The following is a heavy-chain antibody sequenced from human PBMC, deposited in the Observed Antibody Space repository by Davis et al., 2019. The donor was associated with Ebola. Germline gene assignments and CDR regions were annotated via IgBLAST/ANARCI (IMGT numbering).Heavy chain of an antibody. CDR2: IAGTSGST. J-gene: IGHJ4*02. V-gene: IGHV3-23*01. D-gene: IGHD5-12*01. CDR3: AKGPSRGSLDY. CDR1: GLTFSKHP. Sequence: PAGSLTLSCAASGLTFSKHPMTCVRHAPGGGLEWVSTIAGTSGSTYVANSLKGRFFISRDNRVNTVDLQMNSLGVEDTAIYFCAKGPSRGSLDYWGQGVLVTVSS.